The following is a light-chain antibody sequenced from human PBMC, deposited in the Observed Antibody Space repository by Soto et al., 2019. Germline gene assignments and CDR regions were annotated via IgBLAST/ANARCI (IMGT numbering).Light chain of an antibody. V-gene: IGKV3-15*01. CDR3: QQRSNWPWT. CDR1: QNISRS. Sequence: EIVMTQSPVTLSVSPGERATLSCRASQNISRSLAWYQQKPGQGPSLLIYGTSTRAGGVPARFSGSGSGTDFTLTISSLEPEDFAVYYCQQRSNWPWTFGQGTKVDIK. J-gene: IGKJ1*01. CDR2: GTS.